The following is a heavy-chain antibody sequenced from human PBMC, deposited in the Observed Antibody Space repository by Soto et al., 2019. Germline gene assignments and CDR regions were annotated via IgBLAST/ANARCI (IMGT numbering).Heavy chain of an antibody. V-gene: IGHV1-8*01. CDR1: GHTFTDYL. Sequence: ASVKVSCKASGHTFTDYLINWVRQASGQGQEWMGWMDPKNGNTVYAQKFQGRLTMTRDTSKDTAYMELSSLRSDDTAVYFCARDVEYSSPSGFDVWGRRTTATVSS. D-gene: IGHD5-18*01. CDR2: MDPKNGNT. J-gene: IGHJ6*02. CDR3: ARDVEYSSPSGFDV.